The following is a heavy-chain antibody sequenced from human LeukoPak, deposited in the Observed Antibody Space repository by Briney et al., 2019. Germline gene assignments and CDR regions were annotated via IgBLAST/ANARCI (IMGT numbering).Heavy chain of an antibody. D-gene: IGHD3-3*01. CDR1: GSTFNMYA. V-gene: IGHV3-48*01. CDR2: ISISGGTR. CDR3: AKSNADYDFYSGYYYYMDV. Sequence: QSGGSLRLSCAASGSTFNMYAMNWVRQAPGKGLEWVSYISISGGTRYYVDSVKGRFTISRDNAKNSLYLQMNSLRAEDTAVYYCAKSNADYDFYSGYYYYMDVWGKGTTVTVSS. J-gene: IGHJ6*03.